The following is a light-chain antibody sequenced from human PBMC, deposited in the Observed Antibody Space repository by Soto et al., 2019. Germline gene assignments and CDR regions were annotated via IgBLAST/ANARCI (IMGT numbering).Light chain of an antibody. Sequence: QSALTQPASVSGSPGQSITISCTGTSSDIGGYNFVSWYQQHPGKAPKLMISEVSKRPSGVSNRFSGSKSGNTASLTISGLQAEDEADYYCSSYTSSTTNVFGTGTKVTVL. CDR2: EVS. J-gene: IGLJ1*01. V-gene: IGLV2-14*01. CDR1: SSDIGGYNF. CDR3: SSYTSSTTNV.